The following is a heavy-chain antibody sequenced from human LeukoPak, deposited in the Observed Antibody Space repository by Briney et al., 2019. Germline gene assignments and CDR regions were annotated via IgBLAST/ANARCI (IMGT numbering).Heavy chain of an antibody. CDR1: GFNFNDKA. D-gene: IGHD6-19*01. CDR3: AKTPYSSGRSPFDY. Sequence: PGRSLRLSCVASGFNFNDKAMHWVRHAPGKGLEWVSSISWNSDFIDYADSVKGRFTVSRDNAKTSLYLQMNSVRDEDTAFYYCAKTPYSSGRSPFDYWGQGTLVTVSS. CDR2: ISWNSDFI. J-gene: IGHJ4*02. V-gene: IGHV3-9*01.